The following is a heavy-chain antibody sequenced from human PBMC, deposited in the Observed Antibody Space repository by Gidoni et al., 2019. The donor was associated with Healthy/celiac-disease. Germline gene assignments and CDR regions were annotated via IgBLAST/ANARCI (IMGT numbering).Heavy chain of an antibody. CDR1: GGTFRSYA. V-gene: IGHV1-69*04. Sequence: QVQLVQSGAEVKKPGSSVKVSCEASGGTFRSYAISWVRQAPGQGLEWMGRIIPILGIANYAQKFQGRVTITADKSTSTAYMELSSLRSEDTAVYYCARGGGSSGWEYFWFDPWGQGTLVTVSS. D-gene: IGHD6-19*01. CDR3: ARGGGSSGWEYFWFDP. CDR2: IIPILGIA. J-gene: IGHJ5*02.